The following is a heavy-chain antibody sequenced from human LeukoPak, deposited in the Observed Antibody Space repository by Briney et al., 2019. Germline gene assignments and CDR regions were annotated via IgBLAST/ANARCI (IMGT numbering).Heavy chain of an antibody. CDR1: GFTFSSYW. Sequence: PGGSLRLSCAASGFTFSSYWMNWVRQAPGKGLEWVANIKEDGSEKYYVDSVKGRFTISRDNAKNSLYLQMNSLRAEDTAVYYCARQVGYDSSGYYFFWGQGTLVTVSS. CDR3: ARQVGYDSSGYYFF. J-gene: IGHJ4*02. D-gene: IGHD3-22*01. V-gene: IGHV3-7*01. CDR2: IKEDGSEK.